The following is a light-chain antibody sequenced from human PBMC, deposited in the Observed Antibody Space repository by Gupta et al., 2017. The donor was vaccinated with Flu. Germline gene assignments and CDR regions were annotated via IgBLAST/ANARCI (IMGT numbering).Light chain of an antibody. CDR2: DVS. Sequence: ITISCSGTSSDVGSYNLVAYYQHHPGKAPSLVIYDVSNRPAGAANRFASSKSGNTASLTISVHLAEDEADYYCSSDRRGNTHVFGGGTKLTVL. CDR3: SSDRRGNTHV. CDR1: SSDVGSYNL. V-gene: IGLV2-14*03. J-gene: IGLJ2*01.